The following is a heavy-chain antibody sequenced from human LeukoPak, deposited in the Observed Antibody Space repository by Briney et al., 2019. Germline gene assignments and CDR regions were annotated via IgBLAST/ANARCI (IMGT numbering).Heavy chain of an antibody. V-gene: IGHV3-23*01. CDR1: GFTLGSYA. J-gene: IGHJ4*02. D-gene: IGHD3-10*01. CDR3: AKGVRLWFAFYFDY. CDR2: ISGNGYNT. Sequence: GESLRLSCAGSGFTLGSYAMSWVRQAPGKGLEWVSAISGNGYNTYYADSVKGRFTIPSESSGNTLYLQMHNLRAEDTAVYYCAKGVRLWFAFYFDYWGQGTLVTVSS.